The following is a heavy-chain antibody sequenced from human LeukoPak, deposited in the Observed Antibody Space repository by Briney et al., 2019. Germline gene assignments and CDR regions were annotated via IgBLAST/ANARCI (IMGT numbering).Heavy chain of an antibody. D-gene: IGHD6-13*01. CDR2: IYTSGST. Sequence: SETLSLTCTVPGGSISSYYWSWIRQPAGKGVEWIGRIYTSGSTNYNPSLKSRVTMSVDTSKNQFSLKLSSVTAADTAVYYCARDEYRIAAADPYYYYGMDVWGQGTTVTVSS. CDR1: GGSISSYY. V-gene: IGHV4-4*07. J-gene: IGHJ6*02. CDR3: ARDEYRIAAADPYYYYGMDV.